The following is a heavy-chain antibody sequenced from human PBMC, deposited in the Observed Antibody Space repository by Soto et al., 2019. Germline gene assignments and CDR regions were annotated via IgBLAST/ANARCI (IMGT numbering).Heavy chain of an antibody. D-gene: IGHD1-1*01. CDR3: ARRGGTTTMVSYYYYYYMDV. J-gene: IGHJ6*03. V-gene: IGHV4-34*01. Sequence: SETLSLTCAVYGGSFSGYYWSWIRQPPGKGLEWIGEINHSGSTNYNPSLKSRVTISVGTSKNQFSLELSSVTAADTAVYYCARRGGTTTMVSYYYYYYMDVWGKGTTVTVSS. CDR2: INHSGST. CDR1: GGSFSGYY.